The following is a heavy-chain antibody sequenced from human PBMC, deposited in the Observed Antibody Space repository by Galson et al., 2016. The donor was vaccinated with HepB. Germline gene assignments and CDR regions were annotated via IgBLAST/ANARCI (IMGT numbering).Heavy chain of an antibody. CDR1: GGSMTTYY. J-gene: IGHJ3*02. CDR2: IYYTGKA. D-gene: IGHD2-15*01. V-gene: IGHV4-59*01. CDR3: ARDLYRDRGYCSGANCHSNAFDI. Sequence: SETLSLTCTASGGSMTTYYWSWIRQPPGKGLEWIGYIYYTGKADFNPSLKSRVTISVDTSRTQFSLKLNSVTAADTAVYYCARDLYRDRGYCSGANCHSNAFDIWGQGTMVTVSP.